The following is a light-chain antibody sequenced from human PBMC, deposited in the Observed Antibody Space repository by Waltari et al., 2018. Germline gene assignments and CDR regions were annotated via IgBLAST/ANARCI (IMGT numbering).Light chain of an antibody. CDR1: SSGVWGYNL. V-gene: IGLV2-23*02. Sequence: QSALTQPASVSGSPGQSITNYCTGTSSGVWGYNLVPWYQQHPGEVPKLMIYEVTKRPSGISNRFSASKSGNTASLTISGLQAEDEADYYCCSFAGSTTVIFGGGTRLTVL. J-gene: IGLJ2*01. CDR2: EVT. CDR3: CSFAGSTTVI.